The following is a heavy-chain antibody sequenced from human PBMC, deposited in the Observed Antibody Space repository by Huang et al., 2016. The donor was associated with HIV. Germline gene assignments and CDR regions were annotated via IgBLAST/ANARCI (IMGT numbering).Heavy chain of an antibody. CDR3: ARSSGELGAPHN. D-gene: IGHD1-26*01. V-gene: IGHV3-11*01. CDR2: ISSSGSDR. CDR1: GFTFSDYY. Sequence: QVQLVESGGGLVKPGGSLSLSCAASGFTFSDYYMSWIRQAPGKRLEWVSRISSSGSDRDYTDAVKGRFTMSRDNAKNSLYLQMNRLRAEDTAVYYCARSSGELGAPHNWGQGTLVTVSS. J-gene: IGHJ4*02.